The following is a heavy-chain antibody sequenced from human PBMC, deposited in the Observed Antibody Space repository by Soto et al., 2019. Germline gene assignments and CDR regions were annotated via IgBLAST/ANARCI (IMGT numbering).Heavy chain of an antibody. CDR3: ARFSGSYYDYYYGMDV. CDR2: IYYSGST. Sequence: PSETLSLTCTVSGGSISSSSYYWGWIRQPPGKGLEWIGSIYYSGSTYYNPSLKSRVTISVDTSKNPFSLKLSSVTAADTAVYYCARFSGSYYDYYYGMDVWGQGTTVTVSS. D-gene: IGHD1-26*01. J-gene: IGHJ6*02. CDR1: GGSISSSSYY. V-gene: IGHV4-39*01.